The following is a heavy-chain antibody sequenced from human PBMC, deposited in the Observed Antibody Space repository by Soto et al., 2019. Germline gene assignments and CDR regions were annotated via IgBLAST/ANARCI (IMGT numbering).Heavy chain of an antibody. CDR2: IIPIFGTA. D-gene: IGHD2-2*01. V-gene: IGHV1-69*12. J-gene: IGHJ5*02. Sequence: QVQLVQSGAEVKKPGSSVKVSCKASGGTFSSYAISWVRQAPGQGLEWMGGIIPIFGTANYAQKFQGRVTITADESTSTAYMELSSLRSEDTAVYYCAREEDCISTSCYNNWFDPWGQGTLVTVSS. CDR1: GGTFSSYA. CDR3: AREEDCISTSCYNNWFDP.